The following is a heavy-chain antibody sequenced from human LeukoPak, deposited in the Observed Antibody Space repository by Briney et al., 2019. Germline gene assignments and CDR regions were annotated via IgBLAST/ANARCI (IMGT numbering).Heavy chain of an antibody. CDR1: GFTFSSYG. CDR3: AKASLEWLLSSSFDY. J-gene: IGHJ4*02. CDR2: IWYDGSNK. V-gene: IGHV3-33*06. Sequence: GGSLRLSCAASGFTFSSYGRHWVRQAPGKGLEWVAVIWYDGSNKYYADSVKGRFTISRDNSKNTLYLQMNSLRAEDTAVYYCAKASLEWLLSSSFDYWGQGTLVTVSS. D-gene: IGHD3-3*01.